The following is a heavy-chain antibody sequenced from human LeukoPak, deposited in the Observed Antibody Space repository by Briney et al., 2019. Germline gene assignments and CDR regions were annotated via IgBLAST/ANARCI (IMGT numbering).Heavy chain of an antibody. V-gene: IGHV3-23*01. CDR3: ARGPGYSSGWYVLSVDY. D-gene: IGHD6-19*01. Sequence: GGSLRLSCAASGFTLSGYAMSWVRQAPGKGLDWVSGISSSGGTTYYADSVKGRFTISRDNSKNMLYLQMNSLSAEDTAVYYCARGPGYSSGWYVLSVDYWGQGTLVTVSS. CDR2: ISSSGGTT. J-gene: IGHJ4*02. CDR1: GFTLSGYA.